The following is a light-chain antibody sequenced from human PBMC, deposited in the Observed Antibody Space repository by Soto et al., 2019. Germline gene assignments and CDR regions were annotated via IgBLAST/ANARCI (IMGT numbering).Light chain of an antibody. CDR2: EVS. CDR1: SSDVGGYNY. V-gene: IGLV2-14*01. J-gene: IGLJ2*01. CDR3: SSYTSGSPWVV. Sequence: QSALTQPASVSGSPGQSITISCTGTSSDVGGYNYVSWYQHHPGKAPKLMIYEVSNRPSGVSNRFSGSKSGNTASLTISGLQAEDEADYYCSSYTSGSPWVVFGGGTKLTVL.